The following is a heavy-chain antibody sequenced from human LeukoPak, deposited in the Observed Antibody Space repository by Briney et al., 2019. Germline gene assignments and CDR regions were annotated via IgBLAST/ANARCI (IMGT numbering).Heavy chain of an antibody. D-gene: IGHD6-13*01. CDR2: IYYSGST. CDR1: GGSISSSSYY. CDR3: ARDKVAAAGTDY. Sequence: SETLSLTCTVSGGSISSSSYYWGWIRQPPGKGLEWIGSIYYSGSTYYNPSLKSRVTISVDTSKNQFSLKLSSVTAADTAVYYCARDKVAAAGTDYWGQGTLVTVSS. V-gene: IGHV4-39*07. J-gene: IGHJ4*02.